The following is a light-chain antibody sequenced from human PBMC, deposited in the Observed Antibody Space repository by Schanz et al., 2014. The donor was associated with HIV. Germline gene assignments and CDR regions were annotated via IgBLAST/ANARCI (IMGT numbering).Light chain of an antibody. Sequence: EIVLTQSPGTLSLSPGERATLSCRASQTVSSNYLVWYRQKPGQAPRLLIYGASTRATGVPDRFSGSGSGTDFTLTISRLEPEDFAVYYCQQYGSSPWTFGQGTKVDI. J-gene: IGKJ1*01. V-gene: IGKV3-20*01. CDR2: GAS. CDR3: QQYGSSPWT. CDR1: QTVSSNY.